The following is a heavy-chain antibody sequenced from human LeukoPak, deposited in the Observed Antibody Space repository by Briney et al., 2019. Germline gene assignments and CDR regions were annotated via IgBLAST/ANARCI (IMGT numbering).Heavy chain of an antibody. CDR1: GFTFSSYA. Sequence: QPGGSLRLSCAASGFTFSSYAMSWVRQAPGKGLEWVSAISGSGGSTYYADSVKGRFTISRDNSKNTLYLQMNSLRAEDTAVYYCAKDSHIRRLLWFGELSPIFDYWGQGTLVTVSS. J-gene: IGHJ4*02. CDR2: ISGSGGST. V-gene: IGHV3-23*01. CDR3: AKDSHIRRLLWFGELSPIFDY. D-gene: IGHD3-10*01.